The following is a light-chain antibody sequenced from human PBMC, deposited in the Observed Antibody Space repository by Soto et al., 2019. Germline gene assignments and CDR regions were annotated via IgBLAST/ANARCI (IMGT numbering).Light chain of an antibody. V-gene: IGKV3-20*01. Sequence: EIVLTQSPGTLSLSLGERATLSCRASQSVSSNYLAWYQQKPGQAPRLLIYGTSSRATGIPDRFSGSGSGTDFTLTISRLEPEDFAVYYCQQYGNSPRYNFGQGTKLEIK. CDR2: GTS. CDR1: QSVSSNY. CDR3: QQYGNSPRYN. J-gene: IGKJ2*01.